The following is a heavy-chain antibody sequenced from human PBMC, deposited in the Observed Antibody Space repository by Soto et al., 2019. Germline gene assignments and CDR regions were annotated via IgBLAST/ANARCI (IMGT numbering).Heavy chain of an antibody. J-gene: IGHJ5*02. V-gene: IGHV3-33*01. CDR3: AREWGSGGSCYLFDP. CDR2: IWYDGNDK. D-gene: IGHD2-15*01. CDR1: GFSFRSVG. Sequence: QVQLVESGGGVVQTGRSLRLSCTASGFSFRSVGMHWVRQAPGKGLEWVAVIWYDGNDKNYADSVKGRFTISRDDSKNTVYLQMNSLRVDDTGVYYCAREWGSGGSCYLFDPRGQGTLVTVSS.